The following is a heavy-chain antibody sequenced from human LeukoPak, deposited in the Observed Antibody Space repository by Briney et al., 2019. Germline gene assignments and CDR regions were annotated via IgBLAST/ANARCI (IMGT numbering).Heavy chain of an antibody. J-gene: IGHJ6*03. CDR2: IKQDGSEK. V-gene: IGHV3-7*01. Sequence: GGSLRLSCAASGFTVSYNYMNWVRQAPGKGLEWVANIKQDGSEKYYVDSVKGRFIIPRDNAKNSLYLQMNSLRVEDTAVYYCARDFDRLIRKIGRESLYYYYYYMDVWGKGTTVTVSS. CDR1: GFTVSYNY. D-gene: IGHD3-9*01. CDR3: ARDFDRLIRKIGRESLYYYYYYMDV.